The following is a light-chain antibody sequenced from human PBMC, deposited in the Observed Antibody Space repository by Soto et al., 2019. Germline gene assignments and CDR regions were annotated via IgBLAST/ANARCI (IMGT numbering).Light chain of an antibody. CDR3: SSYSRITTLEV. CDR2: DVT. J-gene: IGLJ1*01. CDR1: SSDIGGYNY. V-gene: IGLV2-14*01. Sequence: SVLTQPASVSGSPGQSITISCTGSSSDIGGYNYVSSYQQHPGKAPKLLIFDVTNRPSGVSNRFSGSKSGNTASLTISGLQAEDDGDYYCSSYSRITTLEVFGAGTKVTVL.